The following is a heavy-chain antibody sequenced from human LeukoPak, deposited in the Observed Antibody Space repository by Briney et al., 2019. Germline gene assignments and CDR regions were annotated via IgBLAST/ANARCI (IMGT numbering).Heavy chain of an antibody. CDR2: IYYSGST. CDR3: AVGSTRGGLNAFDI. V-gene: IGHV4-31*03. CDR1: GGSISSGGYY. J-gene: IGHJ3*02. D-gene: IGHD1-26*01. Sequence: SETLSLTCTVSGGSISSGGYYWSWIRQHPGKGLEWIGYIYYSGSTYYNPYLKSRVTISVDTSKNQFSLKLSSVTAADTAVYYCAVGSTRGGLNAFDIWGQGTMVTVSS.